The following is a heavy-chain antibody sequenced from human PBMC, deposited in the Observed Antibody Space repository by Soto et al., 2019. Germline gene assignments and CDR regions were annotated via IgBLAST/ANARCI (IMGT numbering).Heavy chain of an antibody. V-gene: IGHV1-69*12. CDR2: IIPIFGTA. D-gene: IGHD6-19*01. Sequence: QVQLVQSGAEVKKPGSSVKVSCKASGGTFSSYAISWVRQAPGQGLEWMGGIIPIFGTANYAQKFQGRVTITADESTSTAYMELSSLSSEDTAVYYCARGSVAGFGALNWYFDLWGRGTLVTVSS. CDR3: ARGSVAGFGALNWYFDL. J-gene: IGHJ2*01. CDR1: GGTFSSYA.